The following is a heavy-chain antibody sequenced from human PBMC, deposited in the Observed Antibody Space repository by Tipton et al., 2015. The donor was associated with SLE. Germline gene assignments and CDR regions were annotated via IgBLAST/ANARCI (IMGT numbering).Heavy chain of an antibody. D-gene: IGHD1-26*01. CDR2: INPNSGGT. J-gene: IGHJ4*02. Sequence: QLVQSGAEVKKPGASVKVSCKASGYTFTGYYMHWVRQAPGQGLEWMGRINPNSGGTNYAQKFQGRVTMTRDTSTSTAYMRLSRLGSDDTAVYFCARDGAHSGRYYKLDYWGQGTLVTVSS. V-gene: IGHV1-2*06. CDR1: GYTFTGYY. CDR3: ARDGAHSGRYYKLDY.